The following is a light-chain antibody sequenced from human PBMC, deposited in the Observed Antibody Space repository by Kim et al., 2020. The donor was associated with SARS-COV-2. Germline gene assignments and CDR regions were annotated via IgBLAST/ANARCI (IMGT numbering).Light chain of an antibody. V-gene: IGKV3-20*01. CDR3: QQYGTSLRT. Sequence: EIVLTQSPGTLSLSPGERATLSCRASQSVTSSYLAWYQHKPGQPPRLLIYGASNRATGIPDRFSGSGSGTDFTLTISRLESEDLAVYYCQQYGTSLRTFGQGTKVDIK. CDR1: QSVTSSY. CDR2: GAS. J-gene: IGKJ1*01.